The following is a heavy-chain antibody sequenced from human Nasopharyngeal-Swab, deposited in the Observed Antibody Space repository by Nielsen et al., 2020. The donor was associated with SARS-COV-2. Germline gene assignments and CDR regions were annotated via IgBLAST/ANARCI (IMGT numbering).Heavy chain of an antibody. J-gene: IGHJ4*02. V-gene: IGHV3-73*01. CDR3: TTDFYFDY. CDR1: GFIFSASA. CDR2: IGDKDSNYAT. Sequence: GESLKISCAASGFIFSASAIHWVRQASGKGLEWGGRIGDKDSNYATTYGASVQGRITISRDDSKNTAFLQMDSLKTEDTALYYCTTDFYFDYWGQGALVTVSS.